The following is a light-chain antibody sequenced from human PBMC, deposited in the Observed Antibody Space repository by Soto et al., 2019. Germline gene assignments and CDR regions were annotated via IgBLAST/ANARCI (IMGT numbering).Light chain of an antibody. CDR3: QQYNNYRT. CDR1: QSVSSR. J-gene: IGKJ1*01. V-gene: IGKV1-5*03. Sequence: DIQMTQSPSTLSASVGDRVTITCRASQSVSSRLAWYQQKPGKAPKVLIYKASSLESGVPSRFSGSGSGTEFTLTISSLQPDDFATYYCQQYNNYRTFGQGTKVEIK. CDR2: KAS.